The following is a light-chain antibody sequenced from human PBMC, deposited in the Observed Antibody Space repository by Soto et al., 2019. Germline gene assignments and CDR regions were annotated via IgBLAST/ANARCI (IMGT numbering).Light chain of an antibody. Sequence: QTVVTQPPSVSGAPGQRVTISCTGSSSNIEAGYDVYWYQQLPGTAPKLLIYGNNNRPSGVPDRFSGSKSGTSASLAITGLQAEDEADYSCQSYDTSLSGSVVFGGGTKVTVL. CDR1: SSNIEAGYD. CDR3: QSYDTSLSGSVV. J-gene: IGLJ2*01. V-gene: IGLV1-40*01. CDR2: GNN.